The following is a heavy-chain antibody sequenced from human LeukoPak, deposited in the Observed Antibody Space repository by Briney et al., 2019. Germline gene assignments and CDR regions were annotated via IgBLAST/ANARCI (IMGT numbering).Heavy chain of an antibody. CDR2: IYHSGST. Sequence: SETLSLTCTVSGYSISSGYYWGWIRQPPGKGLEWIGSIYHSGSTYYNPSLKSRVTISVDTSKNQFSLKLSSVTAADTAVYYCARRLYYYDSSGYYFSDAFDIWGQGTMVTVSS. D-gene: IGHD3-22*01. J-gene: IGHJ3*02. CDR1: GYSISSGYY. V-gene: IGHV4-38-2*02. CDR3: ARRLYYYDSSGYYFSDAFDI.